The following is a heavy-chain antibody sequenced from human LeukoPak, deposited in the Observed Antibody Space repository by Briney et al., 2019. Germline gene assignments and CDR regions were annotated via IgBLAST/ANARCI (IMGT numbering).Heavy chain of an antibody. CDR2: IRSKTDGGTT. V-gene: IGHV3-15*01. CDR1: GITFSNAW. J-gene: IGHJ4*02. CDR3: ATYLVAVAGPFDY. D-gene: IGHD6-19*01. Sequence: GGSLRLSCAASGITFSNAWMSWVRLAPGKGLEWVGRIRSKTDGGTTDYAAPVKGRFTISRDDSKNTLYLQMNSLKTEDTGVYYCATYLVAVAGPFDYWGQGTLVTVSS.